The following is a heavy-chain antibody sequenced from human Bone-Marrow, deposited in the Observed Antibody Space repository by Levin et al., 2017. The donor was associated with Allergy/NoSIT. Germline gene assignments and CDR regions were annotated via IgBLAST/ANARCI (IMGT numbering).Heavy chain of an antibody. CDR3: ARAHYRSSWYHMDV. D-gene: IGHD4-11*01. CDR1: GFTFSDYY. V-gene: IGHV3-11*05. J-gene: IGHJ6*03. Sequence: GGSLRLSCAASGFTFSDYYMSWIRRPPGKGLEWVSYISGSSSYRNHADSVKGRFTISRDNAKNSLYLQMNSLRGEDTAVYYCARAHYRSSWYHMDVWGKGTTVTVS. CDR2: ISGSSSYR.